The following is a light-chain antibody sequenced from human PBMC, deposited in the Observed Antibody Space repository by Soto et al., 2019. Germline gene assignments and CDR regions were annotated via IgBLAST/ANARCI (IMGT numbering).Light chain of an antibody. J-gene: IGLJ1*01. Sequence: QSVLTQPASVSGSPGQSITISCTGTNSDVGNYNFVSWYQQHPGTAPKLMIFGVSNRPSGVSNRFSGSKSGNTASLIISGLQAEDEADYFCTSYTSRSTIRVFGIGTKVTV. CDR3: TSYTSRSTIRV. V-gene: IGLV2-14*01. CDR1: NSDVGNYNF. CDR2: GVS.